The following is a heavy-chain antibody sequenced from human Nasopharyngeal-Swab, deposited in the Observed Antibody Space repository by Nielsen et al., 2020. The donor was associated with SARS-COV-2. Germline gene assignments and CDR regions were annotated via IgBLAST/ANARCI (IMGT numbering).Heavy chain of an antibody. J-gene: IGHJ6*03. CDR3: ARGCIVIGWFGVDYYYYYMDV. CDR1: GYTFTSYD. Sequence: ASVKVSCKASGYTFTSYDINWVRQATGQGLEWMGWMNPNSGNTGYAQKFQGRVTMTRNTSISTAYMELSSLRSEDTAVYYCARGCIVIGWFGVDYYYYYMDVWGKGTTVTVSS. CDR2: MNPNSGNT. V-gene: IGHV1-8*01. D-gene: IGHD3-10*01.